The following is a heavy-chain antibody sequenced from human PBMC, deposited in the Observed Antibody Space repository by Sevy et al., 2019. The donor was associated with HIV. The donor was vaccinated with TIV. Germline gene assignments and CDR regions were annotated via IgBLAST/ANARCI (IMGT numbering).Heavy chain of an antibody. CDR2: IKLDGSEK. CDR3: ARDCSSSSCLWGMDV. Sequence: GVSLRLSCAASGFTFSRYWMSWVRQTPGKGLEWVANIKLDGSEKYYVDSVKGRFTISRDNAKNSLYLQMNSLRAEDTAVYYCARDCSSSSCLWGMDVWGQGTTVTVSS. V-gene: IGHV3-7*03. J-gene: IGHJ6*02. D-gene: IGHD2-2*01. CDR1: GFTFSRYW.